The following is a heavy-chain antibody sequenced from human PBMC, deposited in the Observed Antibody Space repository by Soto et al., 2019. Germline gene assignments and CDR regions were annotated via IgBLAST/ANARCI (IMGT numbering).Heavy chain of an antibody. V-gene: IGHV4-61*01. Sequence: QVQLQESGPGLVKPSETLSLTCTVSGGSVSSGSYYWSWIRQPPGKGLEWIGYIYYSGSTNYNPSLKCRVTISVDTSKNQFSLKLSSVTAADTAVYYCARKRGRNGMDVWGQGTTVTVSS. CDR1: GGSVSSGSYY. CDR3: ARKRGRNGMDV. J-gene: IGHJ6*02. CDR2: IYYSGST. D-gene: IGHD1-26*01.